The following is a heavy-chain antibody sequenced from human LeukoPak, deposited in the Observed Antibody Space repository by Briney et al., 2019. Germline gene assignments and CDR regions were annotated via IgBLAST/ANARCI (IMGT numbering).Heavy chain of an antibody. Sequence: PGGSLRLSCAASGFTFSSYGMHWVRQAPGKGLEWVAFMRYDGSNKYYADSVKGRFTISRDNSKNTLYLQMNSLRAEDTAVYYCAKDWDHACSGGSCYEDIWGQGTMVTVSS. CDR2: MRYDGSNK. CDR1: GFTFSSYG. V-gene: IGHV3-30*02. D-gene: IGHD2-15*01. J-gene: IGHJ3*02. CDR3: AKDWDHACSGGSCYEDI.